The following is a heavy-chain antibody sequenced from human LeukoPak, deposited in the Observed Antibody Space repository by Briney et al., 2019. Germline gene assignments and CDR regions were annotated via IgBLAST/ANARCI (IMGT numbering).Heavy chain of an antibody. CDR1: GFTFSSYW. Sequence: GGSLRLSCAASGFTFSSYWMSWVRQAPGKGLEWVANIKQDGSEEYYVDSVKGRFTISRDNAKNSLYLQMNSLRAEDTAVYYCARGERGDYDSSGYYYDGNNFDYWGQGTLVTVSS. J-gene: IGHJ4*02. D-gene: IGHD3-22*01. CDR3: ARGERGDYDSSGYYYDGNNFDY. V-gene: IGHV3-7*01. CDR2: IKQDGSEE.